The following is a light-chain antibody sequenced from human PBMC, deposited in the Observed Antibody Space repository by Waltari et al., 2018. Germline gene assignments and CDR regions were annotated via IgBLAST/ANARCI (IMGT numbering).Light chain of an antibody. V-gene: IGLV2-8*01. Sequence: QSALTQPPSASGSPGQSVTISCTGTSSAVGGYNYVPWYQQHPDKAPKLMIYEVSKRPSGVPDRFSGSKSDNTASLTVSGLQAEDEADYYCSSYAGSDNFVVFGGGTKLTVL. J-gene: IGLJ2*01. CDR3: SSYAGSDNFVV. CDR2: EVS. CDR1: SSAVGGYNY.